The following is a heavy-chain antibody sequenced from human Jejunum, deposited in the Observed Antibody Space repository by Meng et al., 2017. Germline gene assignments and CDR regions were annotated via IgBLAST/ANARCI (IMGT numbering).Heavy chain of an antibody. CDR1: GGSISSGDYY. J-gene: IGHJ4*02. V-gene: IGHV4-61*09. Sequence: LRLSCTISGGSISSGDYYWSWIRQSAGKGLEWIGHFYTSENTKYNPSLKSRVSITGDTSNNQFSLKVTSVTAADTAVYYCGAATTVTTIDYWGQGTLVTVSS. CDR3: GAATTVTTIDY. CDR2: FYTSENT. D-gene: IGHD4-17*01.